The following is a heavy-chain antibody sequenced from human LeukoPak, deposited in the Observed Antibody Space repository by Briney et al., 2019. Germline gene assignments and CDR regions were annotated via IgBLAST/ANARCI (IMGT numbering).Heavy chain of an antibody. CDR3: AKGGTVSRAYYYYYGMDV. CDR1: GFPFGSYV. CDR2: ISGSGGST. V-gene: IGHV3-23*01. D-gene: IGHD4-17*01. J-gene: IGHJ6*02. Sequence: GGSLRLSCEGSGFPFGSYVMSWVRQAPGKGLEWVSAISGSGGSTYYADSVKGRFTISRDNSKNTLYLQMNSLRAEDTAVYYCAKGGTVSRAYYYYYGMDVWGQGTTVTVSS.